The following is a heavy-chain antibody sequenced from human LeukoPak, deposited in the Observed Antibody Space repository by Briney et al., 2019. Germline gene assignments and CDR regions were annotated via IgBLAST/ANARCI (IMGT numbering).Heavy chain of an antibody. J-gene: IGHJ4*02. CDR2: IRSKASGATI. V-gene: IGHV3-49*04. CDR1: GFTSTDYG. CDR3: TRDAYSTGWNSDY. Sequence: GGSLRLSCIGSGFTSTDYGMSWVRRAPGKGLEWVGCIRSKASGATIEYAASVHGRFSIARDDSKNIVYLQMNSLKTEDTAVYYCTRDAYSTGWNSDYWGQGTLVTVSS. D-gene: IGHD6-19*01.